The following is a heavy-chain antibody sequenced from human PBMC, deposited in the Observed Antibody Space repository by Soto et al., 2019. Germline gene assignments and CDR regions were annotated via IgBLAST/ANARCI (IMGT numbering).Heavy chain of an antibody. CDR3: ALRSMAVVPEY. CDR2: LYYGRSA. J-gene: IGHJ4*02. CDR1: GDSISSYY. D-gene: IGHD3-22*01. V-gene: IGHV4-59*01. Sequence: QVQLQESGPGLVKPSETLSLTCAVSGDSISSYYCMWIRQPPGKGLESIGYLYYGRSANYNPSLKSRPTLSVDPSTNQCSLTLSSMTAADTAVYYCALRSMAVVPEYWGQGTLVTASP.